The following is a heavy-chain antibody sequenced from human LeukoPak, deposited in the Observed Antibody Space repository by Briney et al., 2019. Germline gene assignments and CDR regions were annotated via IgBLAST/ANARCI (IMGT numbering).Heavy chain of an antibody. D-gene: IGHD2-21*02. CDR3: AKVRGDHADVQYDFDY. J-gene: IGHJ4*02. Sequence: GGSLRLSCTASGFTSSSHAMTWVRQAAGKGLQWVSSITGSGSGAYYADSVKGRVTISRDNSKNTLFLQMDSLRAEDTAMYYCAKVRGDHADVQYDFDYWGQGTLVTVSS. V-gene: IGHV3-23*01. CDR2: ITGSGSGA. CDR1: GFTSSSHA.